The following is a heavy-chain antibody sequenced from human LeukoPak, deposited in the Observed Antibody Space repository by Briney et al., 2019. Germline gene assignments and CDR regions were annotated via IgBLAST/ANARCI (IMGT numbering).Heavy chain of an antibody. D-gene: IGHD2-21*02. CDR3: ARVVRGVVTSNWFDP. CDR2: VASSGTS. J-gene: IGHJ5*02. V-gene: IGHV4-59*01. Sequence: SETLSLTCTVSGDSLNTYYWTWLRQTPGKELEWLGFVASSGTSNYNPSLKTRVSISIATSKNQFSLALTSVTPADTAVYYCARVVRGVVTSNWFDPWGQGTLVSVSS. CDR1: GDSLNTYY.